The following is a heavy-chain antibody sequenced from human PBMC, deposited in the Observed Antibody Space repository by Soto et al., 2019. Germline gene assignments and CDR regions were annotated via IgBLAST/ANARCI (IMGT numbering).Heavy chain of an antibody. V-gene: IGHV1-69*01. D-gene: IGHD3-22*01. J-gene: IGHJ4*02. CDR1: GGTYRNYA. Sequence: QVHLVQSGAEVKKPGSSVRVSCKASGGTYRNYAVSWVRQAPGQGFEWMGGIIPISATTYYAQKFQGGLTITADESASTAYMELRRLRSEDTAVYFCARDERYDSSGYYDVNYWCQRALVTVSS. CDR2: IIPISATT. CDR3: ARDERYDSSGYYDVNY.